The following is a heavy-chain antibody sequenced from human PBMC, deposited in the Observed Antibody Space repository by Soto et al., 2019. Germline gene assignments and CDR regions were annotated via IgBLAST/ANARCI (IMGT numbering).Heavy chain of an antibody. CDR1: RGSLSSAGYS. CDR2: IYDNGNT. Sequence: SETVSHTCSVSRGSLSSAGYSSNGIWQPPVMVCEWIGYIYDNGNTYYTPSLKTRVTISVARSKNQFSQNLTSVTAADTAVYFCARVGGWLDAWGQGSLVTGS. CDR3: ARVGGWLDA. D-gene: IGHD3-16*01. J-gene: IGHJ5*02. V-gene: IGHV4-30-2*01.